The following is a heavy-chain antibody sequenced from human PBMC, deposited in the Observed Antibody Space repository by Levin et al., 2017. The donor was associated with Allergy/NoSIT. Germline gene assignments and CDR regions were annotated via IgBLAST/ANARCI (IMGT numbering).Heavy chain of an antibody. CDR2: IYSDGRT. CDR3: ARARSYGFDV. CDR1: GFTVSSSY. J-gene: IGHJ3*01. V-gene: IGHV3-53*01. Sequence: GGSLRLSCAVAGFTVSSSYMNWVRQAPGKGLEWVSIIYSDGRTYYADSVKGRFTISRDTSKNTVYMQMNSLRAEDTALYYCARARSYGFDVWGQGTMVTVSS.